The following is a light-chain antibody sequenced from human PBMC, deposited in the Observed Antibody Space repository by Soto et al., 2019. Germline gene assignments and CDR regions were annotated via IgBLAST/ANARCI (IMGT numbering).Light chain of an antibody. CDR2: AAS. CDR1: QSISVY. V-gene: IGKV1-39*01. CDR3: QQSYVSPYT. Sequence: IQMTQSPSSLSASLGDRVTITCRASQSISVYLNWYQQKPGKAPQLLIYAASFLQTGVPSRFSGSGSGADFTLTISSLQPEDFATYYCQQSYVSPYTFGQGTNLDIK. J-gene: IGKJ2*01.